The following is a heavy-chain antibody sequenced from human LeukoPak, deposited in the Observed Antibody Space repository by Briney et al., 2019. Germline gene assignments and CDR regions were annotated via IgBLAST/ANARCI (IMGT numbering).Heavy chain of an antibody. CDR3: ARPYCNGGSCHDYFDY. D-gene: IGHD2-15*01. Sequence: ASVKVSCKASGHTFTGYYMHWVRQAPGQGLEWMGWMNPYSGGTNYAQKFQGRVTMTRDTSISTAYMELRRLSSDDTAIYYCARPYCNGGSCHDYFDYWGQGTLVTVSS. J-gene: IGHJ4*02. CDR2: MNPYSGGT. CDR1: GHTFTGYY. V-gene: IGHV1-2*02.